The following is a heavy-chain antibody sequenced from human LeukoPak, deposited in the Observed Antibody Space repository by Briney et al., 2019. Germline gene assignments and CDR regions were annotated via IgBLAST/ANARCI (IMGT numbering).Heavy chain of an antibody. CDR3: ARVTWERDAFDI. V-gene: IGHV4-4*02. CDR1: GGSISSSNW. J-gene: IGHJ3*02. CDR2: IYHRGST. D-gene: IGHD1-1*01. Sequence: SETLSLTCAVSGGSISSSNWWSWVRQPPGKGLEWIGEIYHRGSTNYNPSLKSRVTISVDKSKNQFSLKLSFVTAADTAVYYCARVTWERDAFDIWGQGTMVTVSS.